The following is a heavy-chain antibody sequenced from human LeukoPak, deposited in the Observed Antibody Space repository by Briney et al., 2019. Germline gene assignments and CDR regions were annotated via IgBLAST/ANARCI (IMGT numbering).Heavy chain of an antibody. CDR2: ISGSGGST. D-gene: IGHD2-15*01. CDR3: AREYPQGGHMGYYLDY. J-gene: IGHJ4*02. Sequence: PGGSLRLSCAASGFTFSSYAMSWVRQAPGKGLEWVSAISGSGGSTYYADSVKGRFTISRDNSKNTLYLQMNSLRAEDTAVYYCAREYPQGGHMGYYLDYWGQGTLVTVSS. CDR1: GFTFSSYA. V-gene: IGHV3-23*01.